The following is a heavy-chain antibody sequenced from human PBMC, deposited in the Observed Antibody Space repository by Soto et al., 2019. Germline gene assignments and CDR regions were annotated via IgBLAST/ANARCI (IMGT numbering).Heavy chain of an antibody. Sequence: QVHLQQWGAGLLKPSETLSLTCAVYGGSFTGYYWSWIRQPPGKGLEWIGEINHRGSTNYNPSLRGRITNSVDTSKSQFSLKLNSVTAADTAVYYCATSYFDFWSGYYRGYYFDYWGQGTLVTVFS. V-gene: IGHV4-34*01. D-gene: IGHD3-3*01. J-gene: IGHJ4*02. CDR3: ATSYFDFWSGYYRGYYFDY. CDR1: GGSFTGYY. CDR2: INHRGST.